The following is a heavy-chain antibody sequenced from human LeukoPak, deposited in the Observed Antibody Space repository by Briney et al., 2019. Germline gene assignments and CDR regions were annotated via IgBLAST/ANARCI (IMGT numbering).Heavy chain of an antibody. J-gene: IGHJ5*02. D-gene: IGHD3-22*01. CDR2: IKQDGSEK. CDR3: TRGPRGYDSSGAP. V-gene: IGHV3-7*01. Sequence: GGSLRLSCAASGFTLSTYWMSWVRQAPGKGLAWLANIKQDGSEKYYVDSVKGRFTISRDNVENSLDLQMNSLRVEDTAVYYCTRGPRGYDSSGAPWGQGTLVTVSS. CDR1: GFTLSTYW.